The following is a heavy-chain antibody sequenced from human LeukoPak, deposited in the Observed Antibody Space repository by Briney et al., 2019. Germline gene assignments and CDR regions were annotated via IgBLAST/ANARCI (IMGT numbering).Heavy chain of an antibody. CDR2: IIPIFGTA. J-gene: IGHJ4*02. V-gene: IGHV1-69*06. CDR1: GGTFSSYA. D-gene: IGHD3-22*01. Sequence: ASVKVSCKASGGTFSSYAISWVRQAPGQGLEWMGGIIPIFGTANYAQKFQGRVAITADKSTSTAYMELSSLRSEDTAVYYCARQYYYDSSGYYPRHYFDYWGQGTLVTVSS. CDR3: ARQYYYDSSGYYPRHYFDY.